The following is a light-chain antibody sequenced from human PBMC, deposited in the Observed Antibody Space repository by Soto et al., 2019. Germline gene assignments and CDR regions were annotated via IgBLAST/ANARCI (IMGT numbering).Light chain of an antibody. CDR1: QSVSNIY. V-gene: IGKV3-20*01. CDR2: XXS. CDR3: QQYSSSFRK. J-gene: IGKJ1*01. Sequence: DIVLTQSPGTLSLSPGERATLSCRASQSVSNIYIAWXXQHNAXXXPHXLPXXSTSQNGIPDRSRGSGSGTDFNLTISRLEPEDFAVYYCQQYSSSFRKFGQGTKV.